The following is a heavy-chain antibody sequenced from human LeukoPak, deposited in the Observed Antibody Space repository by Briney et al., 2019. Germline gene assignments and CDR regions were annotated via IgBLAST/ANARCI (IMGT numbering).Heavy chain of an antibody. CDR2: ISYDGNNK. Sequence: GGSLRLSCAASGFTFSSYGMLWVRQAPGKGLEWVGIISYDGNNKYYIDSVKGRFSISRDNSKNTLYLQMNSLRAEDTAVYYCVRGYYAGRGHHFEYWGQGTLVTVSP. CDR3: VRGYYAGRGHHFEY. CDR1: GFTFSSYG. V-gene: IGHV3-30*03. J-gene: IGHJ4*02. D-gene: IGHD3-22*01.